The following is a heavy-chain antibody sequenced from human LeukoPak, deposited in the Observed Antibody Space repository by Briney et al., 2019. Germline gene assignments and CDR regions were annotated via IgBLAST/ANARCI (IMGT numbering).Heavy chain of an antibody. CDR2: FSGSGGSR. CDR1: GFTFASSV. V-gene: IGHV3-23*01. Sequence: GGSLRLSCAASGFTFASSVLNWVRQAPGKGLEWVSSFSGSGGSRYYADAVRGRFTVSRDNSKNTLYLIMTSLRAEDSAVYYCAYSSQLDHWGPVTLVTVSS. J-gene: IGHJ4*02. D-gene: IGHD6-6*01. CDR3: AYSSQLDH.